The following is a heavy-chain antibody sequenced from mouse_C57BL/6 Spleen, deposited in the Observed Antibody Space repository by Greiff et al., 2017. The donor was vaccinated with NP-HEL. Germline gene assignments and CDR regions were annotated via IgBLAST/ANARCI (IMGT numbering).Heavy chain of an antibody. V-gene: IGHV1-50*01. J-gene: IGHJ2*01. CDR1: GYTFTSYW. CDR2: IDPSDSYT. Sequence: QVQLQQPGAELVKPGASVKLSCKASGYTFTSYWMQWVKQRPGQGLEWIGEIDPSDSYTNYNQKFKGKATLTVDTSSSTAYMQLSSLTSEDSAVYYCARSSSYTFDYWGQGTTLTVSS. D-gene: IGHD1-1*01. CDR3: ARSSSYTFDY.